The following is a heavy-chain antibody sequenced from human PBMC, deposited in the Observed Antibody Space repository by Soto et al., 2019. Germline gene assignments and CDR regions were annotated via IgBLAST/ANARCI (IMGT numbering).Heavy chain of an antibody. J-gene: IGHJ4*02. CDR1: GDSINSRSYY. CDR3: ARQRTSVVTLAYFDV. V-gene: IGHV4-39*01. CDR2: IYYSGRT. D-gene: IGHD2-21*02. Sequence: SETLSLTCTVTGDSINSRSYYWGWLRQPPGKGLEWIGSIYYSGRTYNNPSLRSRVSMSIDTSKDQFSLKLKSVTAADTALYFCARQRTSVVTLAYFDVWGPGSLVTVSS.